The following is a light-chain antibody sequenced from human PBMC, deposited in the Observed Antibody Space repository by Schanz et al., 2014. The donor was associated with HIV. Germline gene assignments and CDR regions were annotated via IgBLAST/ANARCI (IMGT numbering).Light chain of an antibody. J-gene: IGLJ2*01. CDR2: VNRDGSH. CDR3: QTWGTGIVV. V-gene: IGLV4-69*02. Sequence: QAVGTQSPSASASLGASVRLTCTLTSGHSNQPIAWHQQQPEKGPRNLMKVNRDGSHSKGDGIPDRFSGSSSGAERYLTISSLQSEDEADYYCQTWGTGIVVFGGGTKLTVL. CDR1: SGHSNQP.